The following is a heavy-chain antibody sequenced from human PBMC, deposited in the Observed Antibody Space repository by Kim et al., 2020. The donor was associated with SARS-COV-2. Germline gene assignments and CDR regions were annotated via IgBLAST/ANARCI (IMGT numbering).Heavy chain of an antibody. J-gene: IGHJ4*02. CDR1: GFTFSTYW. Sequence: GGSLRLSCAASGFTFSTYWMHWVRQAPGKGLVWVSRINSDGSSANYAASVKGRFTISRDNAKNTLYLQMNSLRADDTALYCCVRGTGNYGGWDSCGQGTL. CDR2: INSDGSSA. V-gene: IGHV3-74*01. D-gene: IGHD1-7*01. CDR3: VRGTGNYGGWDS.